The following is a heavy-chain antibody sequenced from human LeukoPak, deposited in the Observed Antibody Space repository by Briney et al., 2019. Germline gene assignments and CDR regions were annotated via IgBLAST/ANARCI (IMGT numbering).Heavy chain of an antibody. D-gene: IGHD6-19*01. Sequence: SETLSLTCAVYGGSFSGYYWSWIRQPPGKGLEWIGEINHSGSTNYDPSLKSRVTISVDTSKNQFSLKLSSVTAADTAVYYCARERRQWLVHGTFDYWGQGTLVTVSS. CDR2: INHSGST. J-gene: IGHJ4*02. CDR1: GGSFSGYY. CDR3: ARERRQWLVHGTFDY. V-gene: IGHV4-34*01.